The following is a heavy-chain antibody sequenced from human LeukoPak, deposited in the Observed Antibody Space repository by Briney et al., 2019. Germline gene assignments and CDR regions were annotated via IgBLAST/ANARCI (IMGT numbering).Heavy chain of an antibody. CDR1: GGSISSGDYY. CDR2: IYYSGST. V-gene: IGHV4-31*03. D-gene: IGHD2-2*01. J-gene: IGHJ5*02. Sequence: SQTLSLTCTVSGGSISSGDYYWSWIRQHPGKGLEWIGYIYYSGSTYYNPSLESRVTISVDTSKNQFSLKLSSVTAADTAVYYCARDHTTSSNWFDPWGQGTLVTVSS. CDR3: ARDHTTSSNWFDP.